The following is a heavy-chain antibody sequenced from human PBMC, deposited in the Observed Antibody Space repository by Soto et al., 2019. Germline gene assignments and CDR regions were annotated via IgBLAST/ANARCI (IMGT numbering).Heavy chain of an antibody. V-gene: IGHV4-31*02. Sequence: SETLSLTCTVSGGSISSGGYYWSWIRQHPGKGLEWIGYIYYSGSTYYNPSLKSRVTISVDTSKNQFSLKLSSVTAADTAVYYCARVPDILTGYPFDYWGQGTLVTVSS. CDR2: IYYSGST. CDR1: GGSISSGGYY. J-gene: IGHJ4*02. D-gene: IGHD3-9*01. CDR3: ARVPDILTGYPFDY.